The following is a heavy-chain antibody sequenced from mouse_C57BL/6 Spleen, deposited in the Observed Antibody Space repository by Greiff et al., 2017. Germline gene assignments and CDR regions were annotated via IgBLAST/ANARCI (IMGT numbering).Heavy chain of an antibody. D-gene: IGHD2-1*01. J-gene: IGHJ4*01. CDR1: GYTFTSYW. Sequence: QVQLQQPGAELVKPGASVKLSCKASGYTFTSYWMQWVKQRPGQGLEWIGEIDPSDSYTNYNQKFKGKATLTVDTSSSTAYMQLSSLTSEDSAVDYCARGRIYYGNPYYAMDYWGQGTSVTVSS. CDR3: ARGRIYYGNPYYAMDY. V-gene: IGHV1-50*01. CDR2: IDPSDSYT.